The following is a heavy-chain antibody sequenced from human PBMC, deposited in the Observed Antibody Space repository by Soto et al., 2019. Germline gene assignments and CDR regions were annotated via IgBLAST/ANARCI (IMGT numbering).Heavy chain of an antibody. CDR3: AKDWGRYCSSTGCSGAYYYYYGRDV. D-gene: IGHD2-2*01. J-gene: IGHJ6*02. V-gene: IGHV3-43*01. Sequence: PGGSLRLSCAASGFTFDDYTMHWVRQAPGKGLEWVSLISWDGGSTYYADSVKGRFTISRDNSKNSLYLQMHSLRPEATALSYCAKDWGRYCSSTGCSGAYYYYYGRDVWGQGTTVTVSS. CDR1: GFTFDDYT. CDR2: ISWDGGST.